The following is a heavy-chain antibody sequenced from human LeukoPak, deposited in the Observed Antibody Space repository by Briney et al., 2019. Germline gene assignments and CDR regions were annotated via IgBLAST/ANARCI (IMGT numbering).Heavy chain of an antibody. Sequence: GGSLGLSCAASGFTFSNYGMSWVRQAPGKGLEWVSVISGGGDNTYYADSVKDRFTISRDNSKNMLFLQMNSLRAEDTAVYYCARSRGFHSMDSFPVWGQGTMVIVSS. CDR1: GFTFSNYG. J-gene: IGHJ3*01. CDR3: ARSRGFHSMDSFPV. D-gene: IGHD3-10*01. CDR2: ISGGGDNT. V-gene: IGHV3-23*01.